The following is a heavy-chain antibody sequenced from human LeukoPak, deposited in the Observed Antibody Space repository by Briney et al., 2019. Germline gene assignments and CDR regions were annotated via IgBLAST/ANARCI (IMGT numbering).Heavy chain of an antibody. J-gene: IGHJ4*02. Sequence: PGGSLRLSCGASGFTFSDYYMNWIRQAPGKGLEWVGRIKSKTDGGTTDYAAPVKGRFTISRDDSKNTLYLQMNSLKTEDTAVYYCTTDLTYYYDSSGYYPPGDYWGQGTLVTVSS. V-gene: IGHV3-15*07. D-gene: IGHD3-22*01. CDR2: IKSKTDGGTT. CDR1: GFTFSDYY. CDR3: TTDLTYYYDSSGYYPPGDY.